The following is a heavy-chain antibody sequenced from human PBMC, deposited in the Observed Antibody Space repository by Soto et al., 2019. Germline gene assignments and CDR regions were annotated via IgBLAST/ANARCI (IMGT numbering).Heavy chain of an antibody. Sequence: ASVKVSCKASGYTFTSYGITWVRQAPGQGLEWMAWINPYNGNTKYAERFLGRVTVTTDTSTATAYMEVRSLTSDDTAVFYCARVGVGLAAPRVWPYWGQGTPVTVSS. CDR1: GYTFTSYG. V-gene: IGHV1-18*01. J-gene: IGHJ4*02. CDR2: INPYNGNT. D-gene: IGHD6-13*01. CDR3: ARVGVGLAAPRVWPY.